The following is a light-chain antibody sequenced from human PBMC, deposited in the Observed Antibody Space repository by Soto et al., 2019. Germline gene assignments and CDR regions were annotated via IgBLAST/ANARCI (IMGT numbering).Light chain of an antibody. Sequence: EIVLTQSPGTLSLSPGGRATLSCRASQSVGNSFVAWYQQKPGQPPRLLIYDTSKRATGIPDRFSGSVSGTDFTLSISRVEPEDFAVLYCQQYGTSEIIFGQGTRVEIK. J-gene: IGKJ5*01. CDR3: QQYGTSEII. CDR1: QSVGNSF. V-gene: IGKV3-20*01. CDR2: DTS.